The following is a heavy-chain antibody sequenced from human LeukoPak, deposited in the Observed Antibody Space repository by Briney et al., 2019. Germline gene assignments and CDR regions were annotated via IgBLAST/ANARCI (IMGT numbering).Heavy chain of an antibody. CDR3: ARDITMITFGGANPDY. V-gene: IGHV1-2*02. D-gene: IGHD3-16*01. CDR1: GYTFTGYY. Sequence: ASVKVSCKASGYTFTGYYMHWVRQAPGQGLEWMGWINPNSGGTNYAQKFQGRVTITRDTSASTAYMELSSLRSEDTAVYYCARDITMITFGGANPDYWGQGTLVTVSS. CDR2: INPNSGGT. J-gene: IGHJ4*02.